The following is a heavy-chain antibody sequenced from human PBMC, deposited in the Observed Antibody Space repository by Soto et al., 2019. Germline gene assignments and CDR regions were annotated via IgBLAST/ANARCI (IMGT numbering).Heavy chain of an antibody. CDR1: GFTFGDYA. Sequence: GGSLRLSCTASGFTFGDYAMSWFRQAPGKGLEWVGFIRSKAYGGTTEYAASVKGRFTISRDDSKSIAYLQMNSLKTEDTAVYYCTRAPISVRGVPMMGYWFDPWGQGTLVTVSS. V-gene: IGHV3-49*03. J-gene: IGHJ5*02. CDR2: IRSKAYGGTT. D-gene: IGHD3-10*01. CDR3: TRAPISVRGVPMMGYWFDP.